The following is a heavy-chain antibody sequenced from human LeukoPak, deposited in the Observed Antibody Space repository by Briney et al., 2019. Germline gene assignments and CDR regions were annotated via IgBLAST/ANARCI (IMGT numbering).Heavy chain of an antibody. D-gene: IGHD5-18*01. V-gene: IGHV3-30*18. CDR2: ISYDGSNK. CDR3: AKAAAGIQLPHDY. J-gene: IGHJ4*02. Sequence: GRSLRLSCAASGFTFSSYGMHWVRQAPGKGLEWVAVISYDGSNKYYADSVKGRFTISRDNSKNTLYLQMNSLRAEDTAVYYCAKAAAGIQLPHDYWGQGTLVTVSS. CDR1: GFTFSSYG.